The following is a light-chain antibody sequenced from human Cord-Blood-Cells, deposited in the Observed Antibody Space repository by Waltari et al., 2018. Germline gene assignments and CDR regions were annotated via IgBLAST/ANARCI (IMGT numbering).Light chain of an antibody. J-gene: IGLJ2*01. V-gene: IGLV2-14*01. CDR3: SSYTSSSTPVV. CDR2: DVS. CDR1: SSDVGGYNY. Sequence: QSALTQPASVSGSPGQSITISCTGTSSDVGGYNYVCWYQQHPGKAPKLMIYDVSKRPSGVSNRFSGSKSGNTASLTISGLQAEDEADYYCSSYTSSSTPVVFGGGTKLTVL.